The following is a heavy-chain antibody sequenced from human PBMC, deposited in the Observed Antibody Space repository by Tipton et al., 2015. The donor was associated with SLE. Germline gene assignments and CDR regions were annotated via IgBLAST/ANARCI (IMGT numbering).Heavy chain of an antibody. D-gene: IGHD5-12*01. CDR3: ARSLLSGYDSYGMDV. CDR1: GFSFSVYG. Sequence: RSLRLSCVASGFSFSVYGMHWVRQAPGKGLEWVSVIWYDGSNKYYADSVKGRFTISRDNSKNTLYLQMNSLRAEDTAVYYCARSLLSGYDSYGMDVWGQGTTVTVSS. CDR2: IWYDGSNK. J-gene: IGHJ6*02. V-gene: IGHV3-33*08.